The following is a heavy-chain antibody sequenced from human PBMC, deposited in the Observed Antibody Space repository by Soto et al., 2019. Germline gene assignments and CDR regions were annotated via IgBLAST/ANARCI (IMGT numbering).Heavy chain of an antibody. CDR1: GGPISSSNW. J-gene: IGHJ4*02. CDR3: ARGAPVSLALAELLFGPFFDF. CDR2: VCQSGST. Sequence: VSLSLTCAVSGGPISSSNWWTWLRQPPGKGLEWIGEVCQSGSTHYNPSLKSRGTISLDKTKNQFSLKLSSATAADTAVYYCARGAPVSLALAELLFGPFFDFWGQGTLVTVSS. D-gene: IGHD3-10*01. V-gene: IGHV4-4*02.